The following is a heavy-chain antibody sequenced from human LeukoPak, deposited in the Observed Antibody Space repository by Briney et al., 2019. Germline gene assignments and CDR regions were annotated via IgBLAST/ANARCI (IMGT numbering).Heavy chain of an antibody. D-gene: IGHD3-16*01. CDR1: GYTFSNYW. Sequence: ASVKVSCTASGYTFSNYWIQWFRQTPGQGLEWIGWISPKNGNVDYAKKLQGRVALTRDTPTTTVYLELSSLTSDDTAVYYCARDDPHQRFVYWGQGTQVTVSS. CDR2: ISPKNGNV. CDR3: ARDDPHQRFVY. J-gene: IGHJ4*02. V-gene: IGHV1-2*02.